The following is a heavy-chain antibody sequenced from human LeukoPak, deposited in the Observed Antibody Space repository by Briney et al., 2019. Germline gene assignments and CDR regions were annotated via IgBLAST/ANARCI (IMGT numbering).Heavy chain of an antibody. J-gene: IGHJ6*02. CDR2: ISSSSSYI. D-gene: IGHD6-6*01. Sequence: GGSLRLSCAASGFTFSSYSMNWVRQAPGKGLEWVSSISSSSSYIYYADSVKGRFTISRDNAKNSLYLQMNSLRAEDTAVYYCARARKASSSHYYYGMDVWGQGTTVTVSS. V-gene: IGHV3-21*04. CDR3: ARARKASSSHYYYGMDV. CDR1: GFTFSSYS.